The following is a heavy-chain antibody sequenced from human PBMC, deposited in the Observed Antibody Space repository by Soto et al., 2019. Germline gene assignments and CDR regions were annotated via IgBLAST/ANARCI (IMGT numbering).Heavy chain of an antibody. V-gene: IGHV1-2*02. D-gene: IGHD3-22*01. J-gene: IGHJ3*02. CDR1: GYTFTGFY. CDR2: INPNTGDS. CDR3: ARDRRYYESSGALEI. Sequence: QVQLVQSGAEVKKPGASVKVSCKASGYTFTGFYLHWVRQAPGQGLEWMGWINPNTGDSSYAQKSQDSANMTRYLYISTANMEQSSLTFGDKAVYYSARDRRYYESSGALEIWGQGTMVTVSS.